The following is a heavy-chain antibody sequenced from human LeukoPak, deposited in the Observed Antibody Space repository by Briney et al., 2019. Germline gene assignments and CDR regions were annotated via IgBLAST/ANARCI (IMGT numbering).Heavy chain of an antibody. CDR2: IFHSGST. V-gene: IGHV4-4*02. CDR3: ARIWISGDESIDY. Sequence: KPSETLSLTCAVSGGSIDRTHWWTWVRQPPGKGLEWIGEIFHSGSTNYNPSLKTRVTISVDKSKNHFPLNLSSVTAADTAVYYCARIWISGDESIDYWGQGTLATVSS. J-gene: IGHJ4*02. D-gene: IGHD3-3*01. CDR1: GGSIDRTHW.